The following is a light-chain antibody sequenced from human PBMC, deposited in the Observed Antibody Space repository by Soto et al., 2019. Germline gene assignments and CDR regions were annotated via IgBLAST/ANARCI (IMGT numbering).Light chain of an antibody. J-gene: IGKJ2*01. V-gene: IGKV3-11*01. Sequence: EIVLTQSPATLSLSPGERATLSCRASQSVSSYLAWYQQKPGQAPTLLIYDASNRATGIPARFSGSWSGTDFTLTISSLEPEDFAVYYCQQRSNWPPTFGQGTKLEIK. CDR1: QSVSSY. CDR3: QQRSNWPPT. CDR2: DAS.